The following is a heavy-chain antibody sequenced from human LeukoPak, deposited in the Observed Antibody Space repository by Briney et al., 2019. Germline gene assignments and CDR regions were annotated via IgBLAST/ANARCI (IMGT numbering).Heavy chain of an antibody. Sequence: GGSLRLSCAASGFTFSSYAMSWVRQAPGKGLEWVSAISGSGGSTYYADSVKGRFTISRDNSKNTLYLQMNSLRAEDTAVYYCARISSGWYGAYFDYWGQGTLVTVSS. J-gene: IGHJ4*02. CDR3: ARISSGWYGAYFDY. D-gene: IGHD6-19*01. CDR2: ISGSGGST. V-gene: IGHV3-23*01. CDR1: GFTFSSYA.